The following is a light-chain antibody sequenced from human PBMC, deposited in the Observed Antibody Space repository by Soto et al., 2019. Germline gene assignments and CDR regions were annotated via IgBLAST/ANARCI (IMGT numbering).Light chain of an antibody. CDR2: AAS. CDR3: LQHNTYPRT. J-gene: IGKJ1*01. CDR1: QSIRSY. V-gene: IGKV1-17*01. Sequence: DIQMTQSPSTLSASVGDRVTITCRASQSIRSYLNWYQQKPRKAPKVLIYAASSLQSGVPSRFSGSGSGTEFTLTITSLQPEDFATYYCLQHNTYPRTFGQGTKMEIK.